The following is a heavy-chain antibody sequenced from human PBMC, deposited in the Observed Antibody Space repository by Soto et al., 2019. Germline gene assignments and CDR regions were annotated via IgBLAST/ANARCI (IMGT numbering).Heavy chain of an antibody. CDR1: GYTFSNYG. V-gene: IGHV1-18*01. CDR3: ARDRGGYGIFDY. D-gene: IGHD5-12*01. Sequence: ASVKVSFKASGYTFSNYGISWVRQAPGQGLEWMGWISSYNGVTNYAQNLQGRVTLTTESSTSTAYMEVRSLRSDDTAVYYCARDRGGYGIFDYWGQGTLVTVSS. CDR2: ISSYNGVT. J-gene: IGHJ4*02.